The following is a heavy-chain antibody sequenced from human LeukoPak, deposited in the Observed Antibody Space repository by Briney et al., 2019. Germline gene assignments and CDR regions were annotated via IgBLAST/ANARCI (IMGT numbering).Heavy chain of an antibody. J-gene: IGHJ4*02. D-gene: IGHD2-15*01. Sequence: GGSLRLSRAASGFTSSSYAMSWVRQAPGKGLEWVSAISGSGGGTYYADSVKGRFTISRDNSKNTLYLQLNSLRAEDTAVYYCAKKDCSGGNCYPPRFDYWGQGTLVTVSS. CDR3: AKKDCSGGNCYPPRFDY. CDR1: GFTSSSYA. CDR2: ISGSGGGT. V-gene: IGHV3-23*01.